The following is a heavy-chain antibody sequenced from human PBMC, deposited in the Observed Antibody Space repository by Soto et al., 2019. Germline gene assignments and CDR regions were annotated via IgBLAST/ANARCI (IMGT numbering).Heavy chain of an antibody. Sequence: GGSLRLSCAASGFTFSSYWMHWVRQAPGKGLVWVSRINSDGSSTSYADSVKGRFTISRDNAKNTLYLQMNSLRAEDTAVYYCARGGSYHPPDYWGQGTLVTVSS. CDR2: INSDGSST. D-gene: IGHD1-26*01. CDR3: ARGGSYHPPDY. CDR1: GFTFSSYW. J-gene: IGHJ4*02. V-gene: IGHV3-74*01.